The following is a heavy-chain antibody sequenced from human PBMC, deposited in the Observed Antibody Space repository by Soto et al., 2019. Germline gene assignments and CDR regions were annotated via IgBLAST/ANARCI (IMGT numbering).Heavy chain of an antibody. D-gene: IGHD5-18*01. CDR2: IYYSGST. CDR3: AKTGGYSYGHFDY. V-gene: IGHV4-39*01. CDR1: GGSISSSSYY. J-gene: IGHJ4*02. Sequence: SETLSLTCTVSGGSISSSSYYWGWIRQPPGKGLEWIGSIYYSGSTYYNPSLKSRVTISVDTSKNQFSLKLSSVTAADTAVYYCAKTGGYSYGHFDYWGQGTLVTVSS.